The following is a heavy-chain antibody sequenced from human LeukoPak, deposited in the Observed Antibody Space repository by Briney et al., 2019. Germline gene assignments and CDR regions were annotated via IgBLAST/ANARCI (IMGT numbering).Heavy chain of an antibody. CDR2: ISGSGGST. J-gene: IGHJ4*02. CDR3: EKEIEVRGDLGPDY. D-gene: IGHD3-10*01. Sequence: SGGSLRLSCAASGFTFSSYAMSWVRQAPGKGLEWVSAISGSGGSTYYADSVKGRFTISRDNSKNTLYLQMNSLRAEDTAVYYCEKEIEVRGDLGPDYWGQGTLVTVSS. CDR1: GFTFSSYA. V-gene: IGHV3-23*01.